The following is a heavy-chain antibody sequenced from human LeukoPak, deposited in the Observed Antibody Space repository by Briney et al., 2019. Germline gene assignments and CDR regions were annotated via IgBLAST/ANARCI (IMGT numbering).Heavy chain of an antibody. Sequence: GGSLRLSCAASGLTFSSYAMSWVRQAPGKGLEWVSAISGSGGSTYYADSVKGRFTISRDNSKNTLYLQMNSLRAEDTAVYYCAKTPRYDSSGYHFDYWGQGTLVTVSS. J-gene: IGHJ4*02. CDR2: ISGSGGST. CDR3: AKTPRYDSSGYHFDY. V-gene: IGHV3-23*01. D-gene: IGHD3-22*01. CDR1: GLTFSSYA.